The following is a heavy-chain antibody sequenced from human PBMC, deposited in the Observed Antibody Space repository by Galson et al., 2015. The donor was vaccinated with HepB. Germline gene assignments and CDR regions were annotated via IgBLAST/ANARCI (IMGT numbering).Heavy chain of an antibody. CDR1: GGTFSSYA. J-gene: IGHJ6*02. Sequence: SVKVSCKASGGTFSSYAISWVRQAPGQGLEWMGGIIPIFGTANYAQKFQGRVTITADKSTSTAYMELSSLRSEDTAVYYCARDTAWLEWLVSYYYGMDVWGQGTTVTVSS. D-gene: IGHD6-19*01. CDR3: ARDTAWLEWLVSYYYGMDV. CDR2: IIPIFGTA. V-gene: IGHV1-69*06.